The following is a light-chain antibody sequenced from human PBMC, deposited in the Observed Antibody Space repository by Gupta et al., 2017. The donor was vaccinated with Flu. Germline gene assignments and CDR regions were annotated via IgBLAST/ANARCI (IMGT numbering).Light chain of an antibody. V-gene: IGKV4-1*01. CDR1: QSLLDSSDNKDY. CDR3: LQYASKPYT. Sequence: SLGERATINCRSSQSLLDSSDNKDYLAWYQQKAGQPPKLLIYWASTRAFGVPDRFRGSGSGTDFSLTISSLQAEDVAVYYCLQYASKPYTFGQGIKLEVK. CDR2: WAS. J-gene: IGKJ2*01.